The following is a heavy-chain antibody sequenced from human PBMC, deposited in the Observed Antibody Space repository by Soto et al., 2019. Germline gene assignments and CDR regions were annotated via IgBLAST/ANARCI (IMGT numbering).Heavy chain of an antibody. CDR3: ARDDEYSGNGMDV. V-gene: IGHV3-33*01. J-gene: IGHJ6*02. Sequence: QVQLVESGGGVVQPGRSLRLSCAASGFTFSNYGMHWVRQAPGRGLGGVAVILNDGSNRYHADSVKDRFTISRDNSKNMLYLQMNSLRAEDTAVYYCARDDEYSGNGMDVWGQGTTVTVS. CDR1: GFTFSNYG. D-gene: IGHD3-10*01. CDR2: ILNDGSNR.